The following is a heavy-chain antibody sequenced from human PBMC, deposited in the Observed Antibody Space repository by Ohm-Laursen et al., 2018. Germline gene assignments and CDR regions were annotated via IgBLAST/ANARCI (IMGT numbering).Heavy chain of an antibody. CDR1: GFTFSNYA. CDR2: ISGSGGST. V-gene: IGHV3-23*01. CDR3: AKERDVSTGYALQH. D-gene: IGHD3-9*01. J-gene: IGHJ1*01. Sequence: SLRLSCAASGFTFSNYAMSWVRQAPGKGLEWVSAISGSGGSTYYEDSVKGRFTISRDNSKNTLYLQMNSLRAEDTAVYYCAKERDVSTGYALQHWGQGTLVTVSS.